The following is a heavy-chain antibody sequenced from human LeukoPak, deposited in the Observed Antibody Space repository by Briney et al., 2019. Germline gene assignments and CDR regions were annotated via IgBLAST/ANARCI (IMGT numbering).Heavy chain of an antibody. V-gene: IGHV4-59*01. CDR1: GSSFSSYH. J-gene: IGHJ4*02. Sequence: SETLSLTCTVSGSSFSSYHWSWIRQPPGKGLEWIGYIYYSGSTKYTPSPKGRVTISLDTSKNQFSLKLSSVTAADTAVYYCARVDYYISGSYYFDYWGQGTLVTVSS. CDR2: IYYSGST. CDR3: ARVDYYISGSYYFDY. D-gene: IGHD3-10*01.